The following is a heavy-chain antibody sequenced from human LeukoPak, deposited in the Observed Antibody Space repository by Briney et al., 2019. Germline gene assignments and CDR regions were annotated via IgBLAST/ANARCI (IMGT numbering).Heavy chain of an antibody. D-gene: IGHD2-8*01. Sequence: PGGSLRLSCTASGFIVTNNYINWVRQAPGKGLEWVSLVYSGGSTYYADSVKGRFTISRDNSKNMVYLQMNSLRAEDTAMYYCARDPPAVLIDTCGWDQGTLVTVSS. CDR1: GFIVTNNY. J-gene: IGHJ4*02. V-gene: IGHV3-66*01. CDR2: VYSGGST. CDR3: ARDPPAVLIDTCG.